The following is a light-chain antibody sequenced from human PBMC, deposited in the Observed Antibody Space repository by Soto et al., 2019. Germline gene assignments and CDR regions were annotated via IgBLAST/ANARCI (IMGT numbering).Light chain of an antibody. Sequence: EFVLTHSPGTLSLSPCERATLSFSASQTVSSNYLAWCQQRPGQAPRLLIYGASTRAAGIPDRFSGSGSGTDFTLTITRLEPEDSAVYFCQQYTGPPTTFGQGTRLEI. CDR1: QTVSSNY. V-gene: IGKV3-20*01. J-gene: IGKJ5*01. CDR2: GAS. CDR3: QQYTGPPTT.